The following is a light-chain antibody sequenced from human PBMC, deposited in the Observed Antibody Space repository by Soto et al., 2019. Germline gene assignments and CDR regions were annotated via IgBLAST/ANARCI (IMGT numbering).Light chain of an antibody. CDR1: QRVNTD. Sequence: MTQSPAILSVSPGERATLSCRASQRVNTDVAWYQQKPGRAPRLLIYDAFTRATGIPARFSGSASGTEFTLTISSLQSEDFAVYYCQQYSNWPLTFGGGTKV. CDR3: QQYSNWPLT. CDR2: DAF. J-gene: IGKJ4*01. V-gene: IGKV3-15*01.